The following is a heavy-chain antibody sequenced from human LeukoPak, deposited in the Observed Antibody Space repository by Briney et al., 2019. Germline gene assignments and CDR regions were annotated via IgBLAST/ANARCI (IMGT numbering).Heavy chain of an antibody. CDR2: MNPNSGNT. V-gene: IGHV1-8*02. CDR3: ARDFGSGQTSNWFDP. D-gene: IGHD3-10*01. J-gene: IGHJ5*02. CDR1: GYTFTGYY. Sequence: ASVKVSCKASGYTFTGYYIHWVRQAPGQGLEWMGWMNPNSGNTGYAQKFQGRVTMTRNTSISTAYMELSSLRSEDTAVYYCARDFGSGQTSNWFDPWGQGTLVTVSS.